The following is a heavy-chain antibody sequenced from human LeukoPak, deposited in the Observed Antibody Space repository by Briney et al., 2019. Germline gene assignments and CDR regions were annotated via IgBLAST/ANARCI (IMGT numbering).Heavy chain of an antibody. CDR1: GFTFSGSA. Sequence: GGSLRLSCAASGFTFSGSAMHWVRQASGKGLEWVGRIRSKANSYATAYAASVKGRFTISRDDSKNTAYLQMNSLKTEDTAVYYCTRHAITAAAGRLYYYGMDVWGKGTTVTVSS. V-gene: IGHV3-73*01. CDR2: IRSKANSYAT. J-gene: IGHJ6*04. D-gene: IGHD6-13*01. CDR3: TRHAITAAAGRLYYYGMDV.